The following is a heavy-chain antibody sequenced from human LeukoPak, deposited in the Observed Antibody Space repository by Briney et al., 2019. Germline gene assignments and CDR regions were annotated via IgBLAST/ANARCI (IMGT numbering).Heavy chain of an antibody. CDR1: AFTFNSYW. CDR2: IKQDGSEK. J-gene: IGHJ1*01. CDR3: ARIPWSQTEHFQY. Sequence: GGSLRLSCAASAFTFNSYWMSWVRQAPGKGLEWVANIKQDGSEKNYVDSVKGRFTISRDNAKNSLFLQMDSLRVEDTAVYYCARIPWSQTEHFQYWGQGTLVTVFS. D-gene: IGHD3-3*01. V-gene: IGHV3-7*05.